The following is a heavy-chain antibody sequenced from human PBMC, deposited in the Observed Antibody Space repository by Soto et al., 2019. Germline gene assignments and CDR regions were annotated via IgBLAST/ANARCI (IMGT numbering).Heavy chain of an antibody. D-gene: IGHD2-2*01. J-gene: IGHJ6*03. Sequence: EVQLLESGGGLVQPGGSLRLSCTASGFTFSDYAMSWVRQAPGKGLEWVSGIRGSGGGTYYAGSVKGRFTISRDNSKNTLYLRLNSLRAEDTAVYYCAKALGNCSGTSCYGSNYYMDVWGKGTTVTVSS. CDR1: GFTFSDYA. V-gene: IGHV3-23*01. CDR3: AKALGNCSGTSCYGSNYYMDV. CDR2: IRGSGGGT.